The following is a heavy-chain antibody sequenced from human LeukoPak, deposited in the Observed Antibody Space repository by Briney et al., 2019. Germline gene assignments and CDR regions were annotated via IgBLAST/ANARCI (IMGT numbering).Heavy chain of an antibody. J-gene: IGHJ4*02. CDR1: GYRFTSYW. CDR3: ARHELQAQYFDY. V-gene: IGHV5-51*01. D-gene: IGHD3-10*01. Sequence: GESLKISCKGSGYRFTSYWIAWVRQMPGKGLEWMGIIYPGDSDTRYSPSFQGQVTTSVDKSISTAYLQWSSLKASDTAMYYCARHELQAQYFDYWGQGTLVTVSS. CDR2: IYPGDSDT.